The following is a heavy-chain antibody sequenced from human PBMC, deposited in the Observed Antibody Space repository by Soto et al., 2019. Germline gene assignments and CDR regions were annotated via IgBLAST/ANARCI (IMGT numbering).Heavy chain of an antibody. CDR3: ATIGVSGYLGG. D-gene: IGHD3-16*02. Sequence: SQTISLTSSVSGADDNSAGFTWTSLRRHAGTCLEWLGYFSHRGSTNYKPSLKSRLSISGDTSNKHFSRTLTSVTAADAAVYYGATIGVSGYLGGWGQGTTVTVSS. V-gene: IGHV4-31*03. J-gene: IGHJ6*02. CDR1: GADDNSAGFT. CDR2: FSHRGST.